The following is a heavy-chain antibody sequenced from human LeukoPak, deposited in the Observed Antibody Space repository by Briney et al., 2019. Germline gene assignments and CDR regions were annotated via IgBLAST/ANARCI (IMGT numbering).Heavy chain of an antibody. CDR3: ARGCSSTSCYLKAFDI. D-gene: IGHD2-2*01. CDR2: ISYDGSNK. J-gene: IGHJ3*02. Sequence: GGSLRLSCAASGFTFSSYAMHWVRQAPGKGLEWVAVISYDGSNKYYADSVKGRFTISRDNSKSTLYLQMNSLRAEDTAVYYCARGCSSTSCYLKAFDIWGQGTMVTVSS. V-gene: IGHV3-30-3*01. CDR1: GFTFSSYA.